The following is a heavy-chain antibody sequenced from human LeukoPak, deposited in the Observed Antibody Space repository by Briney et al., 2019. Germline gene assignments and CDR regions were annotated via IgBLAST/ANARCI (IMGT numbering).Heavy chain of an antibody. V-gene: IGHV3-11*05. D-gene: IGHD1-26*01. CDR3: AREIAGGTLGNDAFDI. CDR2: ITSRGYT. CDR1: GFNFSDSY. Sequence: PGGSLRLSCAASGFNFSDSYMSWIRQAPGKGLEWVSYITSRGYTNYADSVKGRFTISRDKAKNSLYLQMNSLRADDTAVYYCAREIAGGTLGNDAFDIWGQGTMVTVSS. J-gene: IGHJ3*02.